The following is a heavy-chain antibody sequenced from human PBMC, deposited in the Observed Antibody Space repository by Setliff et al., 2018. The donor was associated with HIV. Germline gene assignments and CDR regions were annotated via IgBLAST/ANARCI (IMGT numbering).Heavy chain of an antibody. V-gene: IGHV4-34*01. CDR3: ARGGPYCSSTSCYKVYNWFDQ. D-gene: IGHD2-2*02. J-gene: IGHJ5*02. Sequence: PSETLSLTCAVYGGSFSGYYWSWIRQPPGKGLEWIGEINHSGSTNYNPSLKSRVTISVDTSKNQFSLKLSSVTAADTAVYYCARGGPYCSSTSCYKVYNWFDQWGQGTLVTVSS. CDR2: INHSGST. CDR1: GGSFSGYY.